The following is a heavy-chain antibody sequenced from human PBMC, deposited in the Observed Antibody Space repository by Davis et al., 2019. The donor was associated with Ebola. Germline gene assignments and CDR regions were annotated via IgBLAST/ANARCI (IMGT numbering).Heavy chain of an antibody. CDR1: GFTFSSYW. CDR2: IRSKCYGGKT. D-gene: IGHD6-13*01. Sequence: GGSLRLSCAASGFTFSSYWMSWVRQAPGKGLEWVGFIRSKCYGGKTEYAASVKGRFTISRDDSKSIAYLQMNSLKTEDTAVYYCTRDLKQPPPSYYYGMDVWGQGTTVTVS. V-gene: IGHV3-49*04. J-gene: IGHJ6*02. CDR3: TRDLKQPPPSYYYGMDV.